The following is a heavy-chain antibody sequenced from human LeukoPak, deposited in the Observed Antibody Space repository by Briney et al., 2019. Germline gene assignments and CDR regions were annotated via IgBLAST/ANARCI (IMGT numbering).Heavy chain of an antibody. CDR1: GGSISSYY. J-gene: IGHJ4*02. V-gene: IGHV4-59*01. Sequence: SEILSLTCTVSGGSISSYYWSWIRQPPGKGLEWIGYIYYSGSTNYNPSLKSRVTISVDTSKNQFSLKLSSVTAADTAVYYCARRAPPHFDFDYWGQGTLVTVSS. D-gene: IGHD4/OR15-4a*01. CDR2: IYYSGST. CDR3: ARRAPPHFDFDY.